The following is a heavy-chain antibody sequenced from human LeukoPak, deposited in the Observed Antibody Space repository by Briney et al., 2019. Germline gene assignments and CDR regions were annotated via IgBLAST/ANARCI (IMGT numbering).Heavy chain of an antibody. CDR3: AVATTETYYFDY. CDR1: GFTFSSYD. CDR2: IYSGGST. Sequence: GGSLRLSCAASGFTFSSYDMNWVRQAPGKGLEWVSVIYSGGSTYYADSVKGRFTISRDNSKNTLYLQMNSLRAEDTAVYYCAVATTETYYFDYWGQGTLVTVSS. V-gene: IGHV3-53*01. J-gene: IGHJ4*02. D-gene: IGHD5-12*01.